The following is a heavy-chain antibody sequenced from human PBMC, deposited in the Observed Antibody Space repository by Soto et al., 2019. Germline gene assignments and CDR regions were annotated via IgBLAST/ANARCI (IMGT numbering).Heavy chain of an antibody. D-gene: IGHD3-22*01. V-gene: IGHV4-34*01. Sequence: SETLSLTCAVYGGSFSGYYWSWIRQPPGKGLEWIGEINHSGSTIYNPSLKTRVTISVDTPKHQFSLKLSPVTAADTAVYYCARGPYYDSSGYDYWGQGTLVTVSS. CDR2: INHSGST. J-gene: IGHJ4*02. CDR3: ARGPYYDSSGYDY. CDR1: GGSFSGYY.